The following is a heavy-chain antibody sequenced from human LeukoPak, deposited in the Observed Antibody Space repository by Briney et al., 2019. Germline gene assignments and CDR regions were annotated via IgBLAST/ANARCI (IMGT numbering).Heavy chain of an antibody. D-gene: IGHD4-11*01. CDR2: IYYSGST. Sequence: PSETLSLTCTVPGGSISSGDYYWSWIRQPPGKGLEWIGYIYYSGSTYYNPSLKSRVTISVDTSKNQFSLKLSSVTAADTAVYYCARETTNYYYGMDVWGQGTTVTVSS. CDR3: ARETTNYYYGMDV. V-gene: IGHV4-30-4*01. CDR1: GGSISSGDYY. J-gene: IGHJ6*02.